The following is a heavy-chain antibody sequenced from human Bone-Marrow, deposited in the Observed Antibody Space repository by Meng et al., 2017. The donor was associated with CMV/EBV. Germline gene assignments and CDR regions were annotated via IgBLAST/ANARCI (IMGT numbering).Heavy chain of an antibody. V-gene: IGHV4-61*05. J-gene: IGHJ6*02. Sequence: SETLSLTCTISGGSISSSSYYWGWIRQPPGKGLEWIGYIYYSGSTNYNPSLKSRVTISVDTSKNQFSLKLSSVTAADTAVYYCARVAAAAQQDFYYYYYGMDVWGQGTTVTVSS. CDR2: IYYSGST. CDR1: GGSISSSSYY. CDR3: ARVAAAAQQDFYYYYYGMDV. D-gene: IGHD6-13*01.